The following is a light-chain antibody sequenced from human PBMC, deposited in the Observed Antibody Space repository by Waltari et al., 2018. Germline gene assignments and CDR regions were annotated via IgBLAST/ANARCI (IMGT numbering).Light chain of an antibody. V-gene: IGLV1-40*01. CDR3: QSYDSSLSDSGV. J-gene: IGLJ3*02. Sequence: QSILTQPPSVSGAPGQKVTLSCTGISSNIRAGYDVHWYQQLPGAAPKRIIYGNNNRPSGVPDRFSGSKSGTSASLDITGLQTEDEADYYCQSYDSSLSDSGVFGGGTKVTVL. CDR2: GNN. CDR1: SSNIRAGYD.